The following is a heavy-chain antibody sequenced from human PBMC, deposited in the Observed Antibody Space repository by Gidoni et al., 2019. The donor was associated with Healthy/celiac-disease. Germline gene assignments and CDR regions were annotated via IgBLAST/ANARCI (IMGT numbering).Heavy chain of an antibody. CDR3: AKYSGSYRDAFDI. V-gene: IGHV4-61*02. D-gene: IGHD1-26*01. CDR1: GGSISSGSYY. Sequence: QVQLQESGPGLVKPSQTLSLTCTVSGGSISSGSYYWSWLRQHAGKGLEWIGRIYTSGSTNYNPSLKSRVTISVDTSKNQFSLKLSSVTAADTAVYYCAKYSGSYRDAFDIWGQGTMVTVSS. J-gene: IGHJ3*02. CDR2: IYTSGST.